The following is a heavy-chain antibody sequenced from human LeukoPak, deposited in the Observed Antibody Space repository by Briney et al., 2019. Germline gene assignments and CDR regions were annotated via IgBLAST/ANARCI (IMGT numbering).Heavy chain of an antibody. V-gene: IGHV3-21*01. CDR3: ASGEMYYYDSSGADY. CDR2: ISSSSIYI. CDR1: GFTFSSYS. J-gene: IGHJ4*02. Sequence: PGGSLRLSCAASGFTFSSYSMNWVRQAPGKGLEWVSSISSSSIYIYYADSVKGRFTISRDNAKNSPYLQMNSLRAEDTAVYYCASGEMYYYDSSGADYWGQGTLVTVSS. D-gene: IGHD3-22*01.